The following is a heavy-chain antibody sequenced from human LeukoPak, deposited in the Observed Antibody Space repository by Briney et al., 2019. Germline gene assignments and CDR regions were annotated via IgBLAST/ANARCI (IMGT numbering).Heavy chain of an antibody. V-gene: IGHV4-39*07. CDR3: ARLPYYYDAYYFDY. CDR1: GGSISSSSYY. D-gene: IGHD3-22*01. Sequence: SETLSLTCTVSGGSISSSSYYWGWIRQPPGKGLEWIGSIYYSGSTYYNPSLKSRVTISVDTSKNQFSLKLSSVTAADTAVYYCARLPYYYDAYYFDYWGQGTLVTVSS. J-gene: IGHJ4*02. CDR2: IYYSGST.